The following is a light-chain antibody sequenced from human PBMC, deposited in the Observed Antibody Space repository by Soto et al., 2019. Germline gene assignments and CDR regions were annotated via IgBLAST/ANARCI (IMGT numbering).Light chain of an antibody. CDR1: PSVSGSN. Sequence: LTPSPCTPSLSPGERATLSCRASPSVSGSNLAWYQQKPGQAPRLVIYGASSRATGIPDRFSGSGSGTDFTLTISRLEPEDCAVYYCQQHGSFGQGTKVDIK. V-gene: IGKV3-20*01. CDR2: GAS. J-gene: IGKJ1*01. CDR3: QQHGS.